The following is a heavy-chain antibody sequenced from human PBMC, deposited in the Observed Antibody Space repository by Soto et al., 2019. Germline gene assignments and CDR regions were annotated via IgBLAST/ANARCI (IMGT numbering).Heavy chain of an antibody. CDR2: SSAYNGNT. Sequence: QVQLVQSGAEVKKPGASVKVSCKASGYTFTSYGISWVRQAPGQGLEWMGWSSAYNGNTNYAQKLKGRVTMTTDTDTRTASMGMRRLRSADRAVYECARDLPGNPYYWGQGTLVTVSS. J-gene: IGHJ4*02. CDR3: ARDLPGNPYY. V-gene: IGHV1-18*01. CDR1: GYTFTSYG.